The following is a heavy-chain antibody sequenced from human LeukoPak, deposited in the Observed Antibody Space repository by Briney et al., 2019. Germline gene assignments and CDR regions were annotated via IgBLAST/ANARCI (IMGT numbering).Heavy chain of an antibody. Sequence: ASVKVSCKASGYTFTSYGISWVRQAPGQGLEWMGIINPSGGSTSYAQKFQGRVTMTRDTSTSTVYMELSSLRSEDTAVYYCARDLPSDGSGWSGGDYWGQGTLVTVSS. J-gene: IGHJ4*02. CDR1: GYTFTSYG. V-gene: IGHV1-46*01. CDR3: ARDLPSDGSGWSGGDY. CDR2: INPSGGST. D-gene: IGHD6-19*01.